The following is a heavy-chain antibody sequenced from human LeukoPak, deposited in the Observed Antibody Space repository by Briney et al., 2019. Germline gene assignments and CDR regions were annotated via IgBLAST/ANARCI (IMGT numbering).Heavy chain of an antibody. CDR1: GFTFSSFG. V-gene: IGHV3-48*01. CDR3: VRSGYQGDFYDYFYMDV. D-gene: IGHD5-12*01. CDR2: IRSTGSTI. Sequence: GRSLRLSCAASGFTFSSFGMNWVRQAPGKGLEWLSYIRSTGSTIYYADSVKGRFTISRDNARNSLYLQMNSLRVEDTAVYYCVRSGYQGDFYDYFYMDVWGKGTTVTVSS. J-gene: IGHJ6*03.